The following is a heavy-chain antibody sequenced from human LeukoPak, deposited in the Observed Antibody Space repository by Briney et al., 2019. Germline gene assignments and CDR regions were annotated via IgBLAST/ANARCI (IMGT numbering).Heavy chain of an antibody. V-gene: IGHV3-15*01. CDR3: AREYGGNLYM. CDR1: GFTFSNAW. Sequence: GSLRLSCAASGFTFSNAWMSWVRQAPGKGLEWVGRIKSKTDGGTTDCAAPVKGRFTISRDDSKNTLYLQMNSLKTEDTAVYYCAREYGGNLYMWGQGTLVTVSS. D-gene: IGHD4-23*01. J-gene: IGHJ4*02. CDR2: IKSKTDGGTT.